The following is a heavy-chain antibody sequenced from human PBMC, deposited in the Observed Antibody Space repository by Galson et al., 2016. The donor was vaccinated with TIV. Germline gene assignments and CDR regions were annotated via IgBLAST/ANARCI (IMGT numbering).Heavy chain of an antibody. CDR3: AKVGPAGRYILYFDY. D-gene: IGHD5-18*01. Sequence: SLRLSCAASGFAFSSFAMNWVRQAPGKGLEWVSAITGSGYSTYYPDSVKGRFTISRDNSKNMLYLQLNSLRAEDTAVYYCAKVGPAGRYILYFDYWGRGTLVTVSS. V-gene: IGHV3-23*01. CDR1: GFAFSSFA. J-gene: IGHJ4*02. CDR2: ITGSGYST.